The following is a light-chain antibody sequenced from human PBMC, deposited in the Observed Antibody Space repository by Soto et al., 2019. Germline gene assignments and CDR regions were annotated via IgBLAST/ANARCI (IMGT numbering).Light chain of an antibody. CDR2: ENN. Sequence: QSVLTQPPSVSAAPGQKVTISCSGSSSNIGNNYVSWYQQLPGTAPKLLIYENNKRPSGIPDRFSGSKSGTSATLGITGLPTGDEADYYCGTWDSSLSAGVFGGGTKVTVL. J-gene: IGLJ2*01. V-gene: IGLV1-51*02. CDR3: GTWDSSLSAGV. CDR1: SSNIGNNY.